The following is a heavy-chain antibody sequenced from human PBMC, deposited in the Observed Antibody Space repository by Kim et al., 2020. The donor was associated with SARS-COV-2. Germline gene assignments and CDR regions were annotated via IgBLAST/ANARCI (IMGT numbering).Heavy chain of an antibody. CDR2: INPSDGST. Sequence: ASVKVSCKASGYTFTSFYMHWVRQAPGQGLEWMGIINPSDGSTFFAQKFQDRVNVTRGTSATTVYMELTNVRSEDTAVYYCARTQSGDMDYWGQGTLVSV. D-gene: IGHD5-18*01. V-gene: IGHV1-46*01. J-gene: IGHJ4*02. CDR1: GYTFTSFY. CDR3: ARTQSGDMDY.